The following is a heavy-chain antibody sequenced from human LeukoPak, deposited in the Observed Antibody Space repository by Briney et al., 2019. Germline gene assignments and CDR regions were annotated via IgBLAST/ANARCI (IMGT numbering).Heavy chain of an antibody. J-gene: IGHJ4*02. CDR3: ARGRYCSSTSCYYFDY. D-gene: IGHD2-2*01. CDR2: IYTSGST. Sequence: SETLSLTCTVSGGSISSGSYYWSSIRQPAGKGLELIGRIYTSGSTNYNPSLKSRVTISVDTSKNQFSLKLSSVTAADTAVYYCARGRYCSSTSCYYFDYWGQGTLVTVSS. V-gene: IGHV4-61*02. CDR1: GGSISSGSYY.